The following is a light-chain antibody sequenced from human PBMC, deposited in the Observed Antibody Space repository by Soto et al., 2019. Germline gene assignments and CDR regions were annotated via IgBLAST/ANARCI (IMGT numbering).Light chain of an antibody. CDR3: CSYTGSYSLV. J-gene: IGLJ2*01. CDR2: DVN. V-gene: IGLV2-11*01. Sequence: QSVLTQPRSVSGSPGQSVTISCSGTSSDHNFVSWHQHHPGKAPKLIIYDVNKRPSGVPDRFSGSKSGNTASLIIAGLQAEDEADYHCCSYTGSYSLVFGGGTKLTVL. CDR1: SSDHNF.